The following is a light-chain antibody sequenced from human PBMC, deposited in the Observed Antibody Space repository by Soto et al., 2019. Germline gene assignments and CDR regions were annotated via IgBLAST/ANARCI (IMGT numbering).Light chain of an antibody. V-gene: IGKV3-15*01. J-gene: IGKJ1*01. CDR2: GAS. CDR1: QSVSSN. CDR3: QQYNNWPIT. Sequence: EIVMTQSPATLSVSPGERATLSRRASQSVSSNLAWYQQKPGQAPRLLIYGASTRATGIPARFSGSGSGTEFTLTISSLQSEDFAVYYCQQYNNWPITFGQGTKVDNK.